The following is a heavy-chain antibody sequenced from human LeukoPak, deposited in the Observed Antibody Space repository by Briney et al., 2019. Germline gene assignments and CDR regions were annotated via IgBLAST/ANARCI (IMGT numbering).Heavy chain of an antibody. J-gene: IGHJ5*02. CDR1: GFTFSSYA. CDR3: AKEPREYCSSTSCPNWIDP. Sequence: GGSLRLSCAASGFTFSSYAMSWVRQAPGKGLEWVSAISASGGTTYYADSVKGRFTLSRDNSKNTLYLQMGGLRAEDTAVYYCAKEPREYCSSTSCPNWIDPWGQGTLVTVSS. CDR2: ISASGGTT. V-gene: IGHV3-23*01. D-gene: IGHD2-2*01.